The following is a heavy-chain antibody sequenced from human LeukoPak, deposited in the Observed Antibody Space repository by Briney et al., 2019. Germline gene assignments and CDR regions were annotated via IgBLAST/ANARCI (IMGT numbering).Heavy chain of an antibody. CDR1: GGSISSYY. Sequence: PSETLSLTCTVSGGSISSYYWSWIRQPAGKGLEWIGRIYTSGSTNYNPSLKSRVTMSVDTSKNQFSLKLSSVTAADTAVYYCARSATVNEYYYYYYMDVWGKGTTVTISS. J-gene: IGHJ6*03. CDR2: IYTSGST. CDR3: ARSATVNEYYYYYYMDV. D-gene: IGHD4-17*01. V-gene: IGHV4-4*07.